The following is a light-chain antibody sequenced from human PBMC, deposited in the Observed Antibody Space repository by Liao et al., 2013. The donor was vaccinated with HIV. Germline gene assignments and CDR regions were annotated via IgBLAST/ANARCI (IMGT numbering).Light chain of an antibody. V-gene: IGLV3-1*01. Sequence: SYELTQPPSVSVSPGQTATIPCSGDKLGDKFACWYQQKPGQSPVVVIYQDFLRPSGISERFSGSNSANTATLTITRVEAGDEADYYCQVWGTTIDHWVFGGGTKLTV. CDR1: KLGDKF. J-gene: IGLJ3*02. CDR3: QVWGTTIDHWV. CDR2: QDF.